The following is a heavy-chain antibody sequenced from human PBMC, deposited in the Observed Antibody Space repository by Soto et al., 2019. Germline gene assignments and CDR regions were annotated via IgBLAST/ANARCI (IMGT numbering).Heavy chain of an antibody. Sequence: PGGSLRLSCAASGFTFSSYGMDWVRQAPGKGLEWVAIISYDGSNKYYAESVKGRFTISRENSKNKMCLQMKTLICYDTAVYYCAKPNWNDGSGAFDIWGQGTIVPV. CDR1: GFTFSSYG. V-gene: IGHV3-30*18. CDR2: ISYDGSNK. CDR3: AKPNWNDGSGAFDI. D-gene: IGHD1-1*01. J-gene: IGHJ3*02.